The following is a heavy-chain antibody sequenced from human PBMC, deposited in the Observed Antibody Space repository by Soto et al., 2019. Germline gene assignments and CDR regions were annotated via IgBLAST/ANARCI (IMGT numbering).Heavy chain of an antibody. CDR3: ARFHRRITMIYSYFDY. J-gene: IGHJ4*02. CDR1: GGSISSGGYY. CDR2: IYYSGST. V-gene: IGHV4-31*03. D-gene: IGHD3-22*01. Sequence: PSETLSLTCTVSGGSISSGGYYWSWIRQHPGKGLEWIGYIYYSGSTYYNPSLKSRVTISVDTSKNQFSLKLSSVTAADTAVYYCARFHRRITMIYSYFDYWGQGTLVTVSS.